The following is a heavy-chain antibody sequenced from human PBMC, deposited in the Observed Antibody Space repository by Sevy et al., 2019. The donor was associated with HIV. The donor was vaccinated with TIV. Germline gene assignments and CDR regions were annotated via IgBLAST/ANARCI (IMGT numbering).Heavy chain of an antibody. CDR1: GFTFSNHA. CDR3: AREYGYYDFWSGYSPARYGMDV. V-gene: IGHV3-30*02. Sequence: GGSLRLSCTASGFTFSNHAMHWVRQGPGKGPEWVAFIRNDGSHEYYADSVKGRFTISRDNSKNTLYLQMNSLRPEDTAVYYCAREYGYYDFWSGYSPARYGMDVWGQGTTVTVSS. CDR2: IRNDGSHE. D-gene: IGHD3-3*01. J-gene: IGHJ6*02.